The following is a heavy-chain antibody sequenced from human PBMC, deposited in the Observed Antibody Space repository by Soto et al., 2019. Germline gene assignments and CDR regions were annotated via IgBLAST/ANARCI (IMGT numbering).Heavy chain of an antibody. J-gene: IGHJ5*02. V-gene: IGHV4-31*03. CDR3: ARGEVVASNWFDP. D-gene: IGHD2-15*01. CDR1: GVSIIDSGSFY. Sequence: QVQMQESGPGLVKPSQTLYLTCSVSGVSIIDSGSFYWNWIRQHPGKGLEWIGYIYYSGSTYYNRSLKSRATISLDTSKNQFSLKLTSVTAADTAIYYCARGEVVASNWFDPWGQGTLVTVSS. CDR2: IYYSGST.